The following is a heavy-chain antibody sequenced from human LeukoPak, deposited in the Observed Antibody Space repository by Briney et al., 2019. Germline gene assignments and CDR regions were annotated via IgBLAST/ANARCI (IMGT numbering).Heavy chain of an antibody. CDR1: GGTFSSYA. J-gene: IGHJ3*02. CDR2: IIPILGIA. Sequence: ASVKVSCKASGGTFSSYATSWVRQAPGQGLEWMGRIIPILGIANYAQKFQGRVTITADKSTSTAYMELSSLRSEDTAVYYCARGGNCSSTSCYASRAFDIWGQGTMVTVSS. CDR3: ARGGNCSSTSCYASRAFDI. V-gene: IGHV1-69*04. D-gene: IGHD2-2*01.